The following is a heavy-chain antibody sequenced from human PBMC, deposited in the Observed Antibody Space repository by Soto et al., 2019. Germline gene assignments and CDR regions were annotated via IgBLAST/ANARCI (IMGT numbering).Heavy chain of an antibody. J-gene: IGHJ4*02. CDR3: LKGRKPASRWSFDY. D-gene: IGHD6-13*01. CDR1: GFTFSIYT. V-gene: IGHV3-23*01. CDR2: IYGNAEGT. Sequence: GGSLRLSCAASGFTFSIYTMNWVRQSPGKGLEWVSGIYGNAEGTFYADSMKGRFTVSRDNSRNTLYLDINNLRVEDTAVYYYLKGRKPASRWSFDYWGQGT.